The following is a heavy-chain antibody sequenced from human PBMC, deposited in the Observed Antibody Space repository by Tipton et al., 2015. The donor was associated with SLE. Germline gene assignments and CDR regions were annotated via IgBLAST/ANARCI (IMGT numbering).Heavy chain of an antibody. J-gene: IGHJ4*02. D-gene: IGHD3-22*01. CDR1: GGSISSGSYF. V-gene: IGHV4-61*09. Sequence: TLSLTCTVSGGSISSGSYFWSWFRQPAGKGLEWIGDIYTSGSTNYNPSLQSRVTISVDTSKNQYSLRLNSVTAADTAVYYCARQLTSGYYYEFGYWGQGMLVTVSS. CDR2: IYTSGST. CDR3: ARQLTSGYYYEFGY.